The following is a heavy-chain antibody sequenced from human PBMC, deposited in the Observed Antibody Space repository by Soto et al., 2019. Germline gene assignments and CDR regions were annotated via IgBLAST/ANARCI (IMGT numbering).Heavy chain of an antibody. D-gene: IGHD3-10*01. CDR1: GASMNNYY. CDR2: ILFGGGA. J-gene: IGHJ4*02. V-gene: IGHV4-59*01. Sequence: PSETLSLTCTVSGASMNNYYGSLIRQSPGRGLEHIGYILFGGGAYYSPSLRSRVTLSVDTSNNQFSLKLTSLTAADTAIYYCAKSGHTFDRVIWGQGIPVTVS. CDR3: AKSGHTFDRVI.